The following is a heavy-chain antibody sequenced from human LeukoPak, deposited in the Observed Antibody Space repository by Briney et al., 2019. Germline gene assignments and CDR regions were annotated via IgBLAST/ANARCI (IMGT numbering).Heavy chain of an antibody. Sequence: SETLSLTCTISGGSISSSSYYWGWIRQPPGKGLEWIGSIYYSGSTYYNPSLKSRVTISVDTSKNQFSLKLSSVTAADTAVYYCARGGSPHSYYYYGMDVWGQGTTVTVSS. CDR2: IYYSGST. CDR1: GGSISSSSYY. D-gene: IGHD5-12*01. J-gene: IGHJ6*02. V-gene: IGHV4-39*01. CDR3: ARGGSPHSYYYYGMDV.